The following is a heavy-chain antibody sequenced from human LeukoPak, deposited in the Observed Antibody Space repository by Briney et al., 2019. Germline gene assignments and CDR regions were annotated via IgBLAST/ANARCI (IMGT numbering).Heavy chain of an antibody. CDR2: ITGSGGST. Sequence: GGSLRLSCAASGFTFSSYAMSWVRQAPGKGLEWVSAITGSGGSTYYADSVRGRFTISRDNSKNSLYLQMNSLRAEDTAVYYCASTTGTRAFDIWGQGTMVTVSS. J-gene: IGHJ3*02. CDR3: ASTTGTRAFDI. CDR1: GFTFSSYA. D-gene: IGHD1-1*01. V-gene: IGHV3-23*01.